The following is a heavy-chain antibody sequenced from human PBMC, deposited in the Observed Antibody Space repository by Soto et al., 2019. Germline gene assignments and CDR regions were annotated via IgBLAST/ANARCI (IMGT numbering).Heavy chain of an antibody. J-gene: IGHJ5*02. CDR3: ARHLPPHYGSEENWFDP. Sequence: QVQLQESGPGLVKPSETLSLTCTVSGGSISSYYWSWIRQPPGKELEWIGYIYYSGSTNYNPSLKSRVTISVDTSKNQFSLKLNSVTAADTAVYYCARHLPPHYGSEENWFDPWGQGTLVTVSS. V-gene: IGHV4-59*08. CDR2: IYYSGST. CDR1: GGSISSYY. D-gene: IGHD3-10*01.